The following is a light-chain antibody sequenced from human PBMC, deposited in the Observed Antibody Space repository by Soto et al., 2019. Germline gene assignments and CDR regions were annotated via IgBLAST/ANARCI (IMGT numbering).Light chain of an antibody. CDR2: GAS. V-gene: IGKV3-20*01. CDR1: QSVTSSY. Sequence: EIVLTQSPGTLSLSPGERATLSCRASQSVTSSYLAWYQQKLGQAPRLLIYGASSRATGIPDRFSGSGSGTDFTLTISRLEPEDFAVYYCQQYGNSPRTFGKGTKVEIK. J-gene: IGKJ1*01. CDR3: QQYGNSPRT.